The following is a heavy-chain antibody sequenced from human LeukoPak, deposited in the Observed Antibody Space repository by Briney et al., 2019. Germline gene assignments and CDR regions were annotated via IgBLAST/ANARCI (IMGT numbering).Heavy chain of an antibody. J-gene: IGHJ4*02. CDR1: GGSISSYY. Sequence: SETLSLTCTVSGGSISSYYWSWIRQPPGKGLEWIGYIYYSGSTYYNPSLKSRVTISVDTSKNQFSLKLSSVTAADTAVYYCARDRRGDPVDYWGQGTLVTVSS. D-gene: IGHD3-16*01. V-gene: IGHV4-59*12. CDR3: ARDRRGDPVDY. CDR2: IYYSGST.